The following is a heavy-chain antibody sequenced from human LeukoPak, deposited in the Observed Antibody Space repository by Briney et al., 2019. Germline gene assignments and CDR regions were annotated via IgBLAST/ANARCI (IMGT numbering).Heavy chain of an antibody. CDR3: ARARGNSGYDFLSFDY. CDR1: GYTFTGYY. V-gene: IGHV1-2*02. Sequence: ASVKVSCKASGYTFTGYYMHWVRQAPGQGLEWMGWINPNSGGTNYAQKFQGRVTRTRDTSISTAYMELSRLRSDDTAVYYCARARGNSGYDFLSFDYWGQGTLVTVSS. J-gene: IGHJ4*02. CDR2: INPNSGGT. D-gene: IGHD5-12*01.